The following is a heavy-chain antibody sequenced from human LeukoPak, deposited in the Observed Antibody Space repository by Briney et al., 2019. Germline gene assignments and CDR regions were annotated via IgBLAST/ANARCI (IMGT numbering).Heavy chain of an antibody. Sequence: ASVKVSFKASGYTFTVYHMHWVRQAPGQGLEWMGRINPNSGGTNYAQKFQGWVTMTRDTSISTAYMELSRLRSDDTAVYYCARDIGRNQFDYWGQGTLVTVSS. CDR1: GYTFTVYH. D-gene: IGHD1-14*01. J-gene: IGHJ4*02. V-gene: IGHV1-2*04. CDR2: INPNSGGT. CDR3: ARDIGRNQFDY.